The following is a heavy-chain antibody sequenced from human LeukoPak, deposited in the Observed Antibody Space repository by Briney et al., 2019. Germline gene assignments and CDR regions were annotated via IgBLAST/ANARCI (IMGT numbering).Heavy chain of an antibody. Sequence: GGSLRLSCAASGFTFSSYSMNWVRQAPGKGLEWVSVIYSGGSTYYADSVKGRFTISRDNSKNTLYLQMNSLRAEDTAVYYCARVTISAFDIWGQGTMVTVSS. V-gene: IGHV3-53*01. J-gene: IGHJ3*02. CDR2: IYSGGST. D-gene: IGHD4-11*01. CDR1: GFTFSSYS. CDR3: ARVTISAFDI.